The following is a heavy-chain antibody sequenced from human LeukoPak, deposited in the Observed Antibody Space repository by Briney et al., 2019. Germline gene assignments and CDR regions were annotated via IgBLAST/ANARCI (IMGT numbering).Heavy chain of an antibody. Sequence: TGGSLRLSCTASGFTFGDYAMSWVRQAPGKGLVWVSRINSDGSSTSYADSVKGRFTISRDNAKNTLYLQMNSLRAEDMAVYYCARANIVVVPAATIEYYYYYMDVWGKGTTVTVSS. V-gene: IGHV3-74*01. J-gene: IGHJ6*03. D-gene: IGHD2-2*01. CDR3: ARANIVVVPAATIEYYYYYMDV. CDR2: INSDGSST. CDR1: GFTFGDYA.